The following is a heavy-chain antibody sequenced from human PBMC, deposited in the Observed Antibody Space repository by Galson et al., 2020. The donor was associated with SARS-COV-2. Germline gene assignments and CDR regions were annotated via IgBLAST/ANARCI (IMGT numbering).Heavy chain of an antibody. CDR3: ARIVVEQQLVQEYYYGMDV. CDR1: GFSPSTSGMC. Sequence: SGPTLVKPTQTLTLTCTFSGFSPSTSGMCVSWIRQPPVKALKWPALTEWDDDKYYSTTMKTRHTISKDTSKNQVVLTMTNMEPEDTATDYCARIVVEQQLVQEYYYGMDVWGQGTTVTVSS. CDR2: TEWDDDK. V-gene: IGHV2-70*01. D-gene: IGHD6-13*01. J-gene: IGHJ6*02.